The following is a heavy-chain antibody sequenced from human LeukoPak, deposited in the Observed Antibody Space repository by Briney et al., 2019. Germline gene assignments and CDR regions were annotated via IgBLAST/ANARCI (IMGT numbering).Heavy chain of an antibody. CDR1: GGTFSSYA. CDR3: ARAPSLGPRLHDY. CDR2: IIPIFGTA. V-gene: IGHV1-69*13. J-gene: IGHJ4*02. Sequence: SVKVSCKASGGTFSSYAISWVRQAPGQGLEWMGGIIPIFGTANYAQKFQGRVTITADESTSTAYMELSSLRSEDTAVYYCARAPSLGPRLHDYWGQGTLVTVSS. D-gene: IGHD2-2*01.